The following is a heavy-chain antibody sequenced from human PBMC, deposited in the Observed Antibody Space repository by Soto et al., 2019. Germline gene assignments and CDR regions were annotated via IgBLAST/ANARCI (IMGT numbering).Heavy chain of an antibody. D-gene: IGHD2-2*01. CDR2: IWYDGSNK. V-gene: IGHV3-33*01. J-gene: IGHJ6*02. CDR1: GFTFSSYG. Sequence: GGSLRLSSAASGFTFSSYGMHWVRQAPGKGLEWVAVIWYDGSNKYYADSVKGRFTISRDNSKNTLYLQMNSLRAEDTAVYYCARNPGYCSSTSCYAQGYGMDVWGQGTTVTVSS. CDR3: ARNPGYCSSTSCYAQGYGMDV.